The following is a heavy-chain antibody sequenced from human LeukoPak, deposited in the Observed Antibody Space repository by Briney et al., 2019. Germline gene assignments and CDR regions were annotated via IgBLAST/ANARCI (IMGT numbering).Heavy chain of an antibody. CDR1: GFAFSNYW. CDR2: INTHGSST. V-gene: IGHV3-74*01. D-gene: IGHD6-13*01. Sequence: GGSLRLSCAASGFAFSNYWLRWVRQAPGEGLVWVARINTHGSSTNYADSVKGRFSISRDNAKNTLYLQMTSLSAEDTAVYYALAGYYYYYMDVWGKGTTVTVSS. CDR3: LAGYYYYYMDV. J-gene: IGHJ6*03.